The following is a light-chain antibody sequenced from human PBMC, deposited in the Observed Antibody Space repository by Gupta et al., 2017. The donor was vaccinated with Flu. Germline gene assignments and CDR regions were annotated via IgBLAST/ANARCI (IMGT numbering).Light chain of an antibody. CDR3: QQAYVFPST. V-gene: IGKV1D-12*01. Sequence: GDRVTITCRASQDIGRWLAWYQQKPGKAPNLLIFATSSLQSGVPSRFSGSGSDTDFTLTISSLQPEDFATYYCQQAYVFPSTFGQGTRLEIK. J-gene: IGKJ5*01. CDR1: QDIGRW. CDR2: ATS.